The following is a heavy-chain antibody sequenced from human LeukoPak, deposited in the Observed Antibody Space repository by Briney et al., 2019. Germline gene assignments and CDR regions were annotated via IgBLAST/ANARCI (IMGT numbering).Heavy chain of an antibody. CDR1: GFTFSSYG. CDR3: AKAIAARLRAFDY. V-gene: IGHV3-30*02. CDR2: IRYDGSNK. J-gene: IGHJ4*02. D-gene: IGHD6-6*01. Sequence: GGSLRLSCAASGFTFSSYGMHWVRQARGKGLEWVPFIRYDGSNKYYADSVKGRFTISRDNSKNTLYLQMNSLRAEDTAVYYCAKAIAARLRAFDYWGQGTLVTVSS.